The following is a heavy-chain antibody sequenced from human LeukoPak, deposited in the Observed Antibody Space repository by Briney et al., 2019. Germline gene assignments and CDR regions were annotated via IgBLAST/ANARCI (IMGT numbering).Heavy chain of an antibody. Sequence: PGRSLRLSCAASGFTFSSYAMHWVRQAPGKGLEWVAVISYDGSNKYYADSVKGRFTISRDNSKNTLYLQMNSLRAEDTAVYYCARDKVDYGDYEHAFDIWGQGTMVTVSS. CDR3: ARDKVDYGDYEHAFDI. CDR1: GFTFSSYA. J-gene: IGHJ3*02. V-gene: IGHV3-30-3*01. D-gene: IGHD4-17*01. CDR2: ISYDGSNK.